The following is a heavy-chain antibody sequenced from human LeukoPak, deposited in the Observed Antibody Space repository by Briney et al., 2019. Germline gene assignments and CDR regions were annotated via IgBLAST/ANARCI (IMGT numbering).Heavy chain of an antibody. CDR1: GYTFTVHY. D-gene: IGHD4/OR15-4a*01. J-gene: IGHJ4*02. CDR3: ARDHDYGPDY. Sequence: GESLKLSCKASGYTFTVHYLHWLRQAPGQGLEWMGWIKPDSGATNFAHNFQGRVTMTSDTSINTAYMELSSLTSDDSAMYYCARDHDYGPDYWGQGTLVTVSA. V-gene: IGHV1-2*02. CDR2: IKPDSGAT.